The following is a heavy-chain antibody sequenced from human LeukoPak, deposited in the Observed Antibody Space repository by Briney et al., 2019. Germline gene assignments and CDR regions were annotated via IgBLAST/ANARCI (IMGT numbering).Heavy chain of an antibody. CDR2: IYSGGST. Sequence: GGSLRLSCAASGFTVSSNYMSWVRQAPGKGLEWVSVIYSGGSTYYADSVKGRFTISRDNSKNTLYLQMNSLRAEDTAVYYCARETFNCSSTSCYPRGFDYWGQGTLVTVSS. V-gene: IGHV3-53*01. CDR3: ARETFNCSSTSCYPRGFDY. J-gene: IGHJ4*02. D-gene: IGHD2-2*01. CDR1: GFTVSSNY.